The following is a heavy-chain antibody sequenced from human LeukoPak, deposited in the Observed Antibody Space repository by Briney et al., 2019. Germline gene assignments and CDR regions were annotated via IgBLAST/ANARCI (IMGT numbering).Heavy chain of an antibody. CDR2: INPNSGGT. CDR3: AREWELYYFDY. CDR1: GFTFSSYG. J-gene: IGHJ4*02. D-gene: IGHD1-26*01. Sequence: PGGSLRLSCAASGFTFSSYGMHWVRQAPGQGLEWMGWINPNSGGTNYAQKFQGRVTMTRDTSISTAYMELSRLRSDDTAVYYCAREWELYYFDYWGQGTLVTVSS. V-gene: IGHV1-2*02.